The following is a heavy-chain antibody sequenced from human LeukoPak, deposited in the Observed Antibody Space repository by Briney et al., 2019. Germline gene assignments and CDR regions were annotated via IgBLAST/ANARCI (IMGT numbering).Heavy chain of an antibody. J-gene: IGHJ6*03. CDR1: GYSISSGYY. V-gene: IGHV4-38-2*02. Sequence: PSETLSLTCTVSGYSISSGYYWGWIRQPPGKGLEWTGSIDHSWSTYYNPSLKSRITISVDTSKNQFSLKLSSVTAADTAVYYCAREYYYGSGSYYNPALYYMDVWGKGTTVTISS. CDR3: AREYYYGSGSYYNPALYYMDV. D-gene: IGHD3-10*01. CDR2: IDHSWST.